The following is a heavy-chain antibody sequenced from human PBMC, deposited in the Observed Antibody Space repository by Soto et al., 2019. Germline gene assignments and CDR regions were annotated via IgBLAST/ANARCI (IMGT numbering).Heavy chain of an antibody. J-gene: IGHJ4*02. V-gene: IGHV3-23*01. D-gene: IGHD3-16*01. Sequence: GGSLRLSCEASGFYFNSYAMSWVRQAPWKGLEWVSHIGANGDSTYYADSVKGRFTISRDNSKNTLYLQMESLRAEDTAVYYCAGGTYLDYWGQGTLVTVSS. CDR3: AGGTYLDY. CDR1: GFYFNSYA. CDR2: IGANGDST.